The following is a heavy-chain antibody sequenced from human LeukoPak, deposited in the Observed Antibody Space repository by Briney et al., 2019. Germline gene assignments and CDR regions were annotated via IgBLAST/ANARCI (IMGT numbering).Heavy chain of an antibody. CDR3: ARTYYDFWSGYYLYFDY. Sequence: GESLKISCKGSGYSFTSYWIGWVRQMPGKGLEWMGIIYPGDSDTRYGPSFQGQVNISADKSISTAYLQRSSLKASDTAMYYCARTYYDFWSGYYLYFDYWGQGTLVTVSS. CDR1: GYSFTSYW. J-gene: IGHJ4*02. D-gene: IGHD3-3*01. V-gene: IGHV5-51*01. CDR2: IYPGDSDT.